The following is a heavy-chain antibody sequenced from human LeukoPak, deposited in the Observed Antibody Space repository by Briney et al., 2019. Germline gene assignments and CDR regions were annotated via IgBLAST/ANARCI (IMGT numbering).Heavy chain of an antibody. J-gene: IGHJ6*03. Sequence: GGSLRLSCAASGFTFSSYEMHWVRQAPGKGLEWVSGINWSGDRIGYADSVKGRFTISRDNAKKSLYLQMNSLRAEDTALYYCAKGGIHRGYYYYYMDVWGKGTTVTISS. CDR1: GFTFSSYE. CDR3: AKGGIHRGYYYYYMDV. CDR2: INWSGDRI. D-gene: IGHD6-13*01. V-gene: IGHV3-9*01.